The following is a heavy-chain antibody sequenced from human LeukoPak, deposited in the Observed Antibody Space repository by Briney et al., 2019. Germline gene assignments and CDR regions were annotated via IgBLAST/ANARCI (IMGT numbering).Heavy chain of an antibody. V-gene: IGHV1-8*01. CDR2: MNPNSGNT. CDR3: ARLRGRYCSSTSCYSPFDY. J-gene: IGHJ4*02. CDR1: GYTFTSYD. D-gene: IGHD2-2*01. Sequence: VASVKVSCKASGYTFTSYDINWVRQATGQGLEWMGWMNPNSGNTGYAQKFQGRVTMTRDTSISTAYMELSRLRSDDTAVYYCARLRGRYCSSTSCYSPFDYWGQGTLVTVSS.